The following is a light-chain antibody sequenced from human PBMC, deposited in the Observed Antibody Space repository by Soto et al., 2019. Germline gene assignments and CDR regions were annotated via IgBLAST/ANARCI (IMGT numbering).Light chain of an antibody. J-gene: IGKJ1*01. CDR1: QSVSSDY. Sequence: ENVLTQSPGTLSLSPGERATLSCRASQSVSSDYLAWYRQRPGQAPRLLIYGASSRAAGIPDRFSGSGSGTDLTLTIRRLEPEDFAVYYCQQYGSSPRTFGQGTKVEVK. CDR3: QQYGSSPRT. CDR2: GAS. V-gene: IGKV3-20*01.